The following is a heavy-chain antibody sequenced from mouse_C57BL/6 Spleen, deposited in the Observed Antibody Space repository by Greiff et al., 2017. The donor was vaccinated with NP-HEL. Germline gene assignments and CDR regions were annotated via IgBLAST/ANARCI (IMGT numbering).Heavy chain of an antibody. J-gene: IGHJ1*03. CDR3: ARDWDGYFDV. Sequence: EVKLVESGGGLVQPGGSLKLSCAASGFTFSDYYMYWVRQTPEKRLEWVAYISNGGGSTYYPDTVKGRFTISRDNATNTLYLQMSRLKSEDTAMYDCARDWDGYFDVWGTGTTVTVSS. D-gene: IGHD4-1*01. CDR1: GFTFSDYY. V-gene: IGHV5-12*01. CDR2: ISNGGGST.